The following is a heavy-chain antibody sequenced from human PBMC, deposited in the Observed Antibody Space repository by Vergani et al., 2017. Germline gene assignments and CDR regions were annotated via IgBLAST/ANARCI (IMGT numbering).Heavy chain of an antibody. J-gene: IGHJ6*02. CDR3: ARDRGITMVYYGMDV. D-gene: IGHD3-10*01. CDR2: ISSSSSYI. V-gene: IGHV3-21*01. CDR1: GFTFSSYS. Sequence: VQLVESGGGVVQPGGSLRLSCAASGFTFSSYSMNWVRQAPGKGLEWVSSISSSSSYIYYADSVKGRFTISRDNAKNSLYLQMNSLRAEDTAVYYCARDRGITMVYYGMDVWGQGTTVTVSS.